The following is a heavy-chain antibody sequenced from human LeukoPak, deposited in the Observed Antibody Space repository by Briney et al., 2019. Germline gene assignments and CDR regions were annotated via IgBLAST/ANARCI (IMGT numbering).Heavy chain of an antibody. Sequence: PGGSLRLSCAASGFTFSTYWMSWVRQAPGKGLEWVANIKQDGSEKYYVDSVKGRFTISRDNAKNSLSLQMNSLRTEDTAVYYCARRQFNWGSAFDIWGQGTMVTVSS. J-gene: IGHJ3*02. CDR2: IKQDGSEK. D-gene: IGHD7-27*01. CDR1: GFTFSTYW. CDR3: ARRQFNWGSAFDI. V-gene: IGHV3-7*01.